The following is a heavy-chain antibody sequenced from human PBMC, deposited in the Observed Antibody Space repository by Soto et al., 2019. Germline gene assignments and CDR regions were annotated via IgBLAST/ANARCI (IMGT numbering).Heavy chain of an antibody. D-gene: IGHD6-13*01. CDR2: ISYDGSNK. V-gene: IGHV3-30*18. CDR3: AKDLSLGSAAAGTKWFDP. CDR1: GFTFSSYG. Sequence: GGSLRLSCAASGFTFSSYGMHWVRQAPGKGLEWVAVISYDGSNKYYADSVKGRFTISRDNSKNTLYLQMNSLRAEDTAVYYCAKDLSLGSAAAGTKWFDPWGKGTLVTGSS. J-gene: IGHJ5*02.